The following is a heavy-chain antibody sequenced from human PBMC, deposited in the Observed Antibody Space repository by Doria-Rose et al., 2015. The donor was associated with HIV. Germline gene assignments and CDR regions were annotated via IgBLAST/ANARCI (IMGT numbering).Heavy chain of an antibody. D-gene: IGHD1-1*01. CDR2: INHNGST. V-gene: IGHV4-34*01. Sequence: QVQLQESGAGLVKPSETLSLTCAVFGGSFSGYYWSWIRQPPGKGLEWIGEINHNGSTNYKTSLKSRVTISLDTSKNLFSLKLSSVTAADTAVYYCARGLLRGGWNDVDYYYGMDVWGQGTTVTVSS. CDR3: ARGLLRGGWNDVDYYYGMDV. CDR1: GGSFSGYY. J-gene: IGHJ6*02.